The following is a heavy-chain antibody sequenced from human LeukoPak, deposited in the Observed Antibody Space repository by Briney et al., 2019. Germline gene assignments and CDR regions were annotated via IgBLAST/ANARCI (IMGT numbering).Heavy chain of an antibody. CDR1: GYTFTSYY. D-gene: IGHD3-10*01. Sequence: SVKVCCKASGYTFTSYYMHWVRQAPGQGLEWMGRIIPIVGIANYAQKFQGRVAITADKSTSTAYMELSSLRSEDTAVYYCARAPVYYYGSGSYFRPNWFDPWGQGTLVTVSS. V-gene: IGHV1-69*04. CDR3: ARAPVYYYGSGSYFRPNWFDP. J-gene: IGHJ5*02. CDR2: IIPIVGIA.